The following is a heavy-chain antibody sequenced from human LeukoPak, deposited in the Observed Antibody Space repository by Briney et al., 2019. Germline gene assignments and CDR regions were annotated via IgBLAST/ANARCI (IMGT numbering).Heavy chain of an antibody. J-gene: IGHJ6*02. CDR1: GGSISSYY. Sequence: SETLSLTCTVSGGSISSYYWNWIRQPPGKGLEWIGYIYYSGSTNYNPSLKSRVTISVDTSKNQFSLKLSSVTAADTAVYYCARDGIGTAMLWGDGMDVWGQGTTVTVSS. CDR2: IYYSGST. V-gene: IGHV4-59*01. D-gene: IGHD5-18*01. CDR3: ARDGIGTAMLWGDGMDV.